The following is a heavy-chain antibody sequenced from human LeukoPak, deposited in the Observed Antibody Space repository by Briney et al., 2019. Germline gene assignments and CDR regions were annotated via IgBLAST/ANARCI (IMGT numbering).Heavy chain of an antibody. CDR3: ARGTEADGTFMFDF. V-gene: IGHV4-4*02. CDR2: IYHTGRT. J-gene: IGHJ4*02. D-gene: IGHD5-24*01. CDR1: GDSMTSNNW. Sequence: AETLSLTCAVSGDSMTSNNWWSWVRQPPGNGLGWIGDIYHTGRTNYNPSLKSRVTISVDKSKKQFALKLESVTAADTAVYYCARGTEADGTFMFDFWGQGTLVTVSS.